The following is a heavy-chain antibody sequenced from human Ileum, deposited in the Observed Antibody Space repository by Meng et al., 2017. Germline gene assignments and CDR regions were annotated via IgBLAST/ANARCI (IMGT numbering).Heavy chain of an antibody. V-gene: IGHV4-61*03. CDR3: ARTPLYSGSYYFDP. CDR2: GYYSGHT. CDR1: WESVSSDNSY. D-gene: IGHD1-26*01. J-gene: IGHJ4*02. Sequence: VHVKEQGTEMVGPSGTLCLPCTVSWESVSSDNSYWGWSRQPPGKGLEWIWYGYYSGHTDCTPYLKSRLSIAIDTSKTHFSLKLSYVTAADTAVNYCARTPLYSGSYYFDPWAREPWSPSPQ.